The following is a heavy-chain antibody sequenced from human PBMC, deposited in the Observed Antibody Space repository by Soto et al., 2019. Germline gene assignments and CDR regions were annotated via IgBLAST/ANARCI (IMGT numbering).Heavy chain of an antibody. V-gene: IGHV4-31*03. J-gene: IGHJ6*04. CDR3: ARDTPPRGPHFLTVYSTTDLYT. D-gene: IGHD3-3*02. CDR1: GGSISSGGYY. Sequence: SETLSLTCTVSGGSISSGGYYWSWIRQHPGKGLEWIGYIYYSGSTYYNPSLKSRVTISVDTSKNQFSLKLSSVTAADTAVYYCARDTPPRGPHFLTVYSTTDLYTWGKGKMFTLSS. CDR2: IYYSGST.